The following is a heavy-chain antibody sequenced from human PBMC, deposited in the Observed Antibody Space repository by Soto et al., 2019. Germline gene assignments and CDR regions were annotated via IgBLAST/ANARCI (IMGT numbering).Heavy chain of an antibody. CDR1: GFTFSSYA. V-gene: IGHV3-30-3*01. J-gene: IGHJ6*02. CDR3: ARGGMVGFGESIRRAYYYYYGMDV. D-gene: IGHD3-10*01. CDR2: ISYDGSNK. Sequence: GSLRLSCAASGFTFSSYAMHWVRQAPGKGLEWVAVISYDGSNKYYADSVKGRFTISRDNSKNTLYLQMNSLRAEDTAVYYCARGGMVGFGESIRRAYYYYYGMDVWGQGTTVTVSS.